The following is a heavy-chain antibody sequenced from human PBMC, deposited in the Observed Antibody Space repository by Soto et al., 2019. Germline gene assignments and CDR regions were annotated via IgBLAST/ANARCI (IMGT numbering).Heavy chain of an antibody. J-gene: IGHJ4*02. V-gene: IGHV3-7*03. CDR2: IKQDGSEK. CDR1: GFTFSIYW. D-gene: IGHD3-16*02. CDR3: VNYVWGSYRQ. Sequence: EVQLVESGGGLVQPGGSLRLSFAASGFTFSIYWMSWFRQAPGKGLEWVANIKQDGSEKYYVDSVKGRFAISRDNAKNSLYLQMNSLRAEDTAVYYCVNYVWGSYRQWGQGTLVTVSS.